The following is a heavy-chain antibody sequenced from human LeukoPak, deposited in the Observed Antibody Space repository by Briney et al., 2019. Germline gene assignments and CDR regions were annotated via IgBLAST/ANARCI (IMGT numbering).Heavy chain of an antibody. CDR2: ISSSSSYI. J-gene: IGHJ4*02. CDR3: ARTGYYDFWRGSHLDY. D-gene: IGHD3-3*01. CDR1: GFTFSSYS. Sequence: PGGSLRLSCAASGFTFSSYSMNWVRQAPGKGLEWVSSISSSSSYIYYADSVKGRFTISRDNAKNSLYLQMNSLRAEDTAVYYCARTGYYDFWRGSHLDYWGQGTLVTVSS. V-gene: IGHV3-21*01.